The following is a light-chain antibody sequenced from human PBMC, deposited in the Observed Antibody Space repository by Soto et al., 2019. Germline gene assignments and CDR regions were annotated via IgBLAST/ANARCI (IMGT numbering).Light chain of an antibody. Sequence: DIQMTQSPSCPSASVGDRVTITCRASQTISNYLNWYQQKPGKAPKLLIFAASNLQSGVPSRFSGSGSATYFNLTISSLQPEDFATYYCQKTYSTLMYTFGQGTKVDIX. J-gene: IGKJ2*01. V-gene: IGKV1-39*01. CDR1: QTISNY. CDR3: QKTYSTLMYT. CDR2: AAS.